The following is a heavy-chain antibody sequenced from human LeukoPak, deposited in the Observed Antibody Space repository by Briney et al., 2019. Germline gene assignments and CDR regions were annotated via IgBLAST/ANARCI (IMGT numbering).Heavy chain of an antibody. D-gene: IGHD6-6*01. CDR2: INPNSGGT. V-gene: IGHV1-2*02. Sequence: ASVKVSCKASGYTFTGYYMHWVRQAPGQGLEWMGWINPNSGGTNYAQKFQGRVTMTRDTSISTAYVELSRLRSDDTAVYYCARGLAARQRRYGMDVWGQGTTVTVSS. J-gene: IGHJ6*02. CDR3: ARGLAARQRRYGMDV. CDR1: GYTFTGYY.